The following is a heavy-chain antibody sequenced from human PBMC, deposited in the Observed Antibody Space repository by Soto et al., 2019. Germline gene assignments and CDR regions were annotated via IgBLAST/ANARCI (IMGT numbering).Heavy chain of an antibody. CDR1: GYTLTELS. CDR2: FDPEDGET. D-gene: IGHD3-10*01. V-gene: IGHV1-24*01. Sequence: GASVKVSCKVSGYTLTELSMHWVRQAPGKGLEWMGGFDPEDGETIYAQKFQGRVTMTEDTSTDTAYMELSSLRSEDTAVYYCATRALITMVRGVTRRPYYYYYGMDVWGQGTTVTVS. CDR3: ATRALITMVRGVTRRPYYYYYGMDV. J-gene: IGHJ6*02.